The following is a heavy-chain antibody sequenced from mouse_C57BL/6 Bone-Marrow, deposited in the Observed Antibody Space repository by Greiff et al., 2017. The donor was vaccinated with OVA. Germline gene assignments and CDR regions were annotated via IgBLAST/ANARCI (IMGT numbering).Heavy chain of an antibody. D-gene: IGHD1-1*01. CDR2: INPYNGGT. V-gene: IGHV1-19*01. CDR3: AREVRGSSSRCAFDV. J-gene: IGHJ1*03. Sequence: EVQGVESGPVLVKPGASVKMSCKASGYTFTDYYMNWVKQSHGKSLEWIGVINPYNGGTSYNQKFKGKATLTVDKSSSTAYMELNSLTSEDSAVXYCAREVRGSSSRCAFDVWGTGTTVTVSS. CDR1: GYTFTDYY.